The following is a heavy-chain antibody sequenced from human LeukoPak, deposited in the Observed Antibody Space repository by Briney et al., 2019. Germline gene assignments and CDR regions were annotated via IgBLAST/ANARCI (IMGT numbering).Heavy chain of an antibody. J-gene: IGHJ4*02. D-gene: IGHD3-9*01. CDR1: GFTFSSYW. Sequence: GGSLRLSCAASGFTFSSYWMSWVRQAPGKGLEWVANIKQDGSEKYYVDSVKGRFTISRDNAKNSLYLQMNSLRAEGTAVYYCARSHPDWYFDYWGQGTLVTVSS. CDR2: IKQDGSEK. CDR3: ARSHPDWYFDY. V-gene: IGHV3-7*01.